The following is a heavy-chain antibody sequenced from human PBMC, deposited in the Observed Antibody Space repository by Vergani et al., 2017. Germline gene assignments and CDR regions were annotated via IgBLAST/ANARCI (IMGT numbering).Heavy chain of an antibody. CDR1: GFTFSSYS. V-gene: IGHV3-21*01. D-gene: IGHD6-13*01. CDR2: ISSSSSYI. J-gene: IGHJ4*02. CDR3: ARDILTGENLAAAGYDY. Sequence: EVQLVESGGGLVKPGGSLRLSCAASGFTFSSYSMNWVRQAPGKGLEWVSSISSSSSYIYYADSVKGRFTISRDNAKNSLYVQMNSLRAEDTAVYYCARDILTGENLAAAGYDYWGQGTLVTVSS.